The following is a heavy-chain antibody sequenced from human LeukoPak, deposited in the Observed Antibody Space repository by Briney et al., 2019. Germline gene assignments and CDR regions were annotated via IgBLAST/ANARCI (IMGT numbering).Heavy chain of an antibody. V-gene: IGHV4-34*01. CDR1: GGSFSGYY. CDR3: ARGYSSSWYRTFAFDI. CDR2: INHSGST. D-gene: IGHD6-13*01. J-gene: IGHJ3*02. Sequence: SETLSLTCAVYGGSFSGYYWSWIRQPPGKGLEWIGEINHSGSTNYNPSLKSRVTISVDTSKNQFSLKLSSVTAADTAVYYCARGYSSSWYRTFAFDIWGQGTMVTVSS.